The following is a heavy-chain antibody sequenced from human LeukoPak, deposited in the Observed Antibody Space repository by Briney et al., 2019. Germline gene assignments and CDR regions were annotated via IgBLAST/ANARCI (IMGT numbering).Heavy chain of an antibody. Sequence: SETLSLTCTVSGGSISSYYWSWIRQPPGKGLEWIGYINYSGSTNYNPSLKSRVTMSVDTSKNQFSLKLSSVTAADTAMYYCARDSSSWSLGRYFDYWGQGTLVTVSS. CDR1: GGSISSYY. V-gene: IGHV4-59*01. J-gene: IGHJ4*02. CDR3: ARDSSSWSLGRYFDY. CDR2: INYSGST. D-gene: IGHD6-13*01.